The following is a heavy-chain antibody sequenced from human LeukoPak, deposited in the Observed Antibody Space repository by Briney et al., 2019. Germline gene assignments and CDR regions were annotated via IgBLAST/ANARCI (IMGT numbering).Heavy chain of an antibody. CDR3: AKEYAGTFSPFPSYFDN. V-gene: IGHV3-74*01. J-gene: IGHJ4*02. CDR2: INSDGSST. D-gene: IGHD2-8*01. CDR1: GFTFSSYW. Sequence: GGSLRLSCAASGFTFSSYWMHWVRQAPGKGLVWVSRINSDGSSTSYADSVKGRFTISRDNSKNTLYLQMSSLRAEDTAIYYCAKEYAGTFSPFPSYFDNWGQGTLVTVSS.